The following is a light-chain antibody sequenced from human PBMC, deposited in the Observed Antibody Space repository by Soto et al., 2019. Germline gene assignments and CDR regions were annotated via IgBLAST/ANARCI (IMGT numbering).Light chain of an antibody. Sequence: DIQMTQSPSSLSASVGDRVTMTCRASQGVGSWLAWYQQKPGKAPNLLIYATSSLQSGVPSRFSGSGSGTDFTLSISSLQPEDFATYYCQQYNSYSWTFGQGTKVDIK. V-gene: IGKV1D-16*01. CDR3: QQYNSYSWT. CDR1: QGVGSW. CDR2: ATS. J-gene: IGKJ1*01.